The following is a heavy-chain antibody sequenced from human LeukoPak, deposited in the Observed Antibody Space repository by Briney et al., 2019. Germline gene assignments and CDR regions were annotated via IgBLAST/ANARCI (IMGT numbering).Heavy chain of an antibody. Sequence: EASLKVSCKTSGYTFTVKFLHWLRQAPGQGLEYMGGIEPKSGVTVYGPKFRGRVTVTRDTSVSTAYMELSGLRSDDTAIYYCAIENYYDGSGFSKAFDYWGQGTLVTVSS. V-gene: IGHV1-2*02. D-gene: IGHD3-22*01. CDR2: IEPKSGVT. CDR3: AIENYYDGSGFSKAFDY. J-gene: IGHJ4*02. CDR1: GYTFTVKF.